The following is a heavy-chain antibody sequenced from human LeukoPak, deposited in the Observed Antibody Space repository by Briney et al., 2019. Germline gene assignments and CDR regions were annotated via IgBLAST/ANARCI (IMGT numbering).Heavy chain of an antibody. CDR2: INPRGGST. CDR1: GYTFTSYY. D-gene: IGHD1-26*01. CDR3: ARDNAPSCGDYYYFDY. V-gene: IGHV1-46*01. Sequence: ASVKVSCKASGYTFTSYYIHWVRQAPGQGLEWMGIINPRGGSTSYAQKFQGRVTMTRDTSTSTVYMALTSLRSDDTAVYYCARDNAPSCGDYYYFDYWGQGTLVTVSS. J-gene: IGHJ4*02.